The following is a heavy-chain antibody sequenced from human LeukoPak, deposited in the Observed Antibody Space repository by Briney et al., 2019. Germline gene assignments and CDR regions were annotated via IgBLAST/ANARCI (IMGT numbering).Heavy chain of an antibody. CDR2: ISSSGSTI. CDR3: ARSARLMKGVVEVTALDD. CDR1: GFTFSSYE. J-gene: IGHJ4*02. D-gene: IGHD3-3*01. Sequence: GGSLRLSCAASGFTFSSYEMNWVRQAPGKGLEWVSYISSSGSTIYYADSVKGRFTIARDNAKNSVYLEMNSLRADDTAVYYCARSARLMKGVVEVTALDDWGQGTLVTVSS. V-gene: IGHV3-48*03.